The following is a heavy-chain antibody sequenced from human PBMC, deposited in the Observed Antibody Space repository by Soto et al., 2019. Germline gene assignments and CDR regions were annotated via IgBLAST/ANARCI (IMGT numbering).Heavy chain of an antibody. J-gene: IGHJ2*01. V-gene: IGHV5-51*01. CDR2: IYPGDSDT. Sequence: GESLKISCKGSGYSFTSYWIGWVRQMPGKGLEWMGIIYPGDSDTRYSPSFQGQVTISADKSISTAYLQWSSLKASDTAMYYCARHAFDYGGNSGYFDLWGRGTPVTVSS. CDR3: ARHAFDYGGNSGYFDL. CDR1: GYSFTSYW. D-gene: IGHD4-17*01.